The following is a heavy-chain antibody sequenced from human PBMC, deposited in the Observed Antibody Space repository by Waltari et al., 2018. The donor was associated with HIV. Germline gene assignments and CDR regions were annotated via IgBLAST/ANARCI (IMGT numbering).Heavy chain of an antibody. J-gene: IGHJ3*02. Sequence: QVQLVQSGAEVKKPGASVKVPCKASGYTFTSYDINWVRQATGPGLEWMGWMNPNSGNTGYAQKFQGRVTMTRNTSISTAYMELSSLRSEDTAVYYCARGSGPYSSSWYGDAFDIWGQGTMVTVSS. CDR3: ARGSGPYSSSWYGDAFDI. CDR2: MNPNSGNT. D-gene: IGHD6-13*01. V-gene: IGHV1-8*01. CDR1: GYTFTSYD.